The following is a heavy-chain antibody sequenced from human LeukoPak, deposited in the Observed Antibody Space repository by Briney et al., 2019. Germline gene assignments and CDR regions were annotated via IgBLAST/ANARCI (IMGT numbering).Heavy chain of an antibody. CDR3: ATTLPDHIDY. D-gene: IGHD3-16*01. CDR2: IYYSGST. Sequence: SETLSLTCTVSGGSISSSSYYWGWIRQPPGKGLEWIGSIYYSGSTYYNPSLKSRVTISVDTSKNQFSLKLNSVTAADTAVYYCATTLPDHIDYWGQGTLVTVSS. V-gene: IGHV4-39*01. J-gene: IGHJ4*02. CDR1: GGSISSSSYY.